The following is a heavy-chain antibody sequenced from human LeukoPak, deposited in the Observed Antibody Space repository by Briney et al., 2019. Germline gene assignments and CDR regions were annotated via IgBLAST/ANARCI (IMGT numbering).Heavy chain of an antibody. J-gene: IGHJ5*02. CDR2: VSYSGST. Sequence: PSQTLSLTCTLSRGSITSGRYYWTWIRQHPQRGLEWIGYVSYSGSTNYNSSLKSRLTISAGTSKNQFYLRLTSVTAADTAVYYCARDPRGDITGTTFDRWGQGTLVTVSS. V-gene: IGHV4-31*03. CDR1: RGSITSGRYY. CDR3: ARDPRGDITGTTFDR. D-gene: IGHD1-20*01.